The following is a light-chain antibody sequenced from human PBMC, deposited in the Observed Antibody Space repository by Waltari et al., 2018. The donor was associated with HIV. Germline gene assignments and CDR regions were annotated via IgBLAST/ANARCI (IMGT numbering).Light chain of an antibody. CDR2: EVS. CDR1: TSYVGGYRY. V-gene: IGLV2-8*01. J-gene: IGLJ1*01. CDR3: KSYAGSNNPYV. Sequence: QSVLTQPPSASGSPGQSVTISCTGTTSYVGGYRYVSWSQHHPGQAPKHISEEVSKRPSGVHDRFSGSKSGNTASLTVSGLQADDEADYYCKSYAGSNNPYVFGTGTKVTV.